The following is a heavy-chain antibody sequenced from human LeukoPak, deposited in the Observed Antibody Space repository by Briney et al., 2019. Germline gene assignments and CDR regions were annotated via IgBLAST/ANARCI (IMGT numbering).Heavy chain of an antibody. CDR3: ARHVVPHNWFDP. CDR1: GGSINNYY. CDR2: IYTSGST. Sequence: PSETLSLTCTVSGGSINNYYWSWIRQPAGKGLEWIGYIYTSGSTNYNPSLKSRVTISVDTSKNQFSLKLSSVTAADTAVYYCARHVVPHNWFDPWGQGTPVTVSS. V-gene: IGHV4-4*09. D-gene: IGHD3-10*02. J-gene: IGHJ5*02.